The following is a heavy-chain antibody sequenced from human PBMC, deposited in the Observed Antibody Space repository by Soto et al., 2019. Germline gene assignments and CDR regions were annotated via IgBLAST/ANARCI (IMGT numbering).Heavy chain of an antibody. CDR3: ASNVGDYDSSGYGFSPDAFDI. D-gene: IGHD3-22*01. J-gene: IGHJ3*02. V-gene: IGHV1-46*01. Sequence: ASVKVSCKASGYTLTSYYMHWVRQAPGQGLEWMGIINPSGGSTSYAQKFQGRVTMTRDTSTSTVYMELSSLRSEDTAVYYCASNVGDYDSSGYGFSPDAFDIWGQGTMVTVSS. CDR2: INPSGGST. CDR1: GYTLTSYY.